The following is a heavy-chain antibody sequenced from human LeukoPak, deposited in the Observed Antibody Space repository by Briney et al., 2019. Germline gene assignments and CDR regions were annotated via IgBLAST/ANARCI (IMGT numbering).Heavy chain of an antibody. Sequence: GGSLRLSCAASGFTVSSNYMSWVRQAPGKGLEWVSVIYSGGSTYYADSVKGRFTISRDNSKNTLYLQMNSLRAEDTAVYYCARDKGHDILTGYYKSEYFQHWGQGTLVTVSS. CDR1: GFTVSSNY. J-gene: IGHJ1*01. D-gene: IGHD3-9*01. CDR2: IYSGGST. V-gene: IGHV3-66*01. CDR3: ARDKGHDILTGYYKSEYFQH.